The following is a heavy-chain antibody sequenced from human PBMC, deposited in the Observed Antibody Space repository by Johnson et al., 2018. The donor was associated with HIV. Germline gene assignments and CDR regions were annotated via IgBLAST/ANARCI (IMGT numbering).Heavy chain of an antibody. CDR1: GFTFSSYA. D-gene: IGHD2-15*01. Sequence: VQLVDSGGGLVQPGGSLRLSCAASGFTFSSYAMSWVRQAPGKGLEWVSYISSSGSTIYYADSVKGRFTISRDNAKNTLYLQMDSLRGEDTAVYYCARDPNSSNCSGVTCYSAAFDIWGQGTMVTVSS. J-gene: IGHJ3*02. CDR3: ARDPNSSNCSGVTCYSAAFDI. CDR2: ISSSGSTI. V-gene: IGHV3-48*04.